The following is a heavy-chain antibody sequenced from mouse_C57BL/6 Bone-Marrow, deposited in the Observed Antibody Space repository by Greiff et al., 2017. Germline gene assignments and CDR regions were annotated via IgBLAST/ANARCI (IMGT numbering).Heavy chain of an antibody. CDR1: GFSLTSYG. CDR3: ARPYDYDEDGFDY. Sequence: QVQLQQSGPGLVQPSQSLSITCTVSGFSLTSYGVHWVRQSPGKGLEWLGVIWRGGSTNYNAAFMSRLSITKDNSKSQVFLKMNSLQADDTAIYYCARPYDYDEDGFDYWGQGTTLTVSS. CDR2: IWRGGST. J-gene: IGHJ2*01. D-gene: IGHD2-4*01. V-gene: IGHV2-5*01.